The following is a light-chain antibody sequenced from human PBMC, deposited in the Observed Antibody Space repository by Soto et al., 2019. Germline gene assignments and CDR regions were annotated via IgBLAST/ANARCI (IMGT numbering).Light chain of an antibody. CDR1: SSNIGAGYD. Sequence: QSVLTQPPSVSGAPGQRVTISCTGSSSNIGAGYDVHWYQQRPGTAPKLLIYGNSNRPSGVPDRFSGSKSGTSASLAITGLQAEDEADYYCQSHDSSLSGLVFGTGTKVTVL. CDR3: QSHDSSLSGLV. J-gene: IGLJ1*01. CDR2: GNS. V-gene: IGLV1-40*01.